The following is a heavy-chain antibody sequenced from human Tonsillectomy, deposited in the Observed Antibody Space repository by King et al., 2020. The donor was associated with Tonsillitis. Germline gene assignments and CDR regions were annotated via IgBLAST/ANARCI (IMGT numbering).Heavy chain of an antibody. CDR1: GYTFTSYW. V-gene: IGHV5-51*01. Sequence: VQLVESGAEVKKPGESLKISCTVSGYTFTSYWIAWVRQMPGKGLEWMGIIFPGDSDTRYSPSFQGQVTISADKSIGTAYLQWRSLKASDSAIYYCARHKDWLLYSMDFDYWGQGTLVTVSS. CDR2: IFPGDSDT. J-gene: IGHJ4*02. CDR3: ARHKDWLLYSMDFDY. D-gene: IGHD3/OR15-3a*01.